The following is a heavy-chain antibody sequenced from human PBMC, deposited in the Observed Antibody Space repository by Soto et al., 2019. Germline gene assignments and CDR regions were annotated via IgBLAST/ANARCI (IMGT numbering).Heavy chain of an antibody. V-gene: IGHV4-4*02. Sequence: SETLSLTCAVSGGSITSDNWWVWVRQSPGKGLEWIAEVYHRGTPNYSPSLKSRVMISVDTSKSQISLKLSSVTAADTAVYFCARHAYDSSGFYPIDYWGQGTLVTVSS. CDR3: ARHAYDSSGFYPIDY. CDR2: VYHRGTP. D-gene: IGHD3-22*01. CDR1: GGSITSDNW. J-gene: IGHJ4*02.